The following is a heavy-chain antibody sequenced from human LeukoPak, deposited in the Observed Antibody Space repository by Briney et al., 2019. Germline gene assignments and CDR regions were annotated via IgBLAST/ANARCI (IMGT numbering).Heavy chain of an antibody. V-gene: IGHV4-39*01. D-gene: IGHD2-21*02. Sequence: SETLSLTCTVSGGSISSSSYYWGWIRQPPGKGLEWIGSIYYSGSTYYNPSLKSRVTISVDTSKNQFSLKLGSVTAADTAVYYCARRDTGTAGFDYWGQGTLVTVSS. CDR2: IYYSGST. CDR1: GGSISSSSYY. J-gene: IGHJ4*02. CDR3: ARRDTGTAGFDY.